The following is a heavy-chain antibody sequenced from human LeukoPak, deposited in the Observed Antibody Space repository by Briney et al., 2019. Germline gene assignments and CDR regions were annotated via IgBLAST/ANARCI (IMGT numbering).Heavy chain of an antibody. CDR1: GFTFSSYA. CDR2: ISGSGGST. Sequence: PGGSLRLSRAASGFTFSSYAMSWVRQAPGKGLEWVSAISGSGGSTYYADSVKGRFTISRDNSKNTLYLQMNSLRAEDTAVYYCAKALDYDFWAFDIWGQGTMVTVSS. D-gene: IGHD3-3*01. CDR3: AKALDYDFWAFDI. V-gene: IGHV3-23*01. J-gene: IGHJ3*02.